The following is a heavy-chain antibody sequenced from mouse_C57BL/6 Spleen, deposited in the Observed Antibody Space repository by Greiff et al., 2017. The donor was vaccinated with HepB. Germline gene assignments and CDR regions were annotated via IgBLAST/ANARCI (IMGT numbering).Heavy chain of an antibody. V-gene: IGHV1-50*01. D-gene: IGHD1-1*01. Sequence: VQLQQPGAELVKPGASVKLSCKASGYTFTSYWMQWVKQRPGQGLEWIGEIDPSDSYTNYNQKFKGKATLTVDTSSSTAYMQLSSLTSEDSAVYYCARGGTTVVATGDYAMDYWGQGTSVTVSS. CDR1: GYTFTSYW. J-gene: IGHJ4*01. CDR2: IDPSDSYT. CDR3: ARGGTTVVATGDYAMDY.